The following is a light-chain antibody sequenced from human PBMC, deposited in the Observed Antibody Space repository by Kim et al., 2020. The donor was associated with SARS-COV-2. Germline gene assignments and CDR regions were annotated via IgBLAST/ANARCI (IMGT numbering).Light chain of an antibody. V-gene: IGLV1-40*01. CDR2: DNT. CDR3: QSYDSSLNGWV. CDR1: SSSIGTRYD. J-gene: IGLJ3*02. Sequence: QSVLTQPPSVSGAPGQRVTISCTGSSSSIGTRYDVHWYQQLPGTAPKLLIYDNTNRPSGVPDRFSGSKSGTSVSLAITGLQPEDEADYYCQSYDSSLNGWVFGGGTKVTVL.